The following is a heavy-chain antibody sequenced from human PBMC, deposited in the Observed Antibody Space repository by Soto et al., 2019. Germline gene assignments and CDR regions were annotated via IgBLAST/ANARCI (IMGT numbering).Heavy chain of an antibody. Sequence: SETLSLTCTVSGGSVSSGSYYWSWIRQPPGKGLEWIGDIYYSGSTNYNPSLKSRVTISVDTSKNQFSLKLSSVTAADTAVYYCASLYYYDSSGYYEADYWGQGTLVTVSS. V-gene: IGHV4-61*01. CDR3: ASLYYYDSSGYYEADY. CDR2: IYYSGST. J-gene: IGHJ4*02. D-gene: IGHD3-22*01. CDR1: GGSVSSGSYY.